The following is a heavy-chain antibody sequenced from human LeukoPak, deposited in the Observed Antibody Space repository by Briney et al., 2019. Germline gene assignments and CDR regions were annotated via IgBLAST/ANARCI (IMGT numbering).Heavy chain of an antibody. J-gene: IGHJ6*04. CDR3: AELGITMIGGV. V-gene: IGHV3-23*01. CDR1: GFSVSNYG. CDR2: FSGSGRI. Sequence: GGSLRLSCSASGFSVSNYGMSWFRQAPGKGLEWVSLFSGSGRIYYADSVKGRFTISRDYSKNTLYLQMNSLRAEDTAVYYCAELGITMIGGVWGKGTTVTISS. D-gene: IGHD3-10*01.